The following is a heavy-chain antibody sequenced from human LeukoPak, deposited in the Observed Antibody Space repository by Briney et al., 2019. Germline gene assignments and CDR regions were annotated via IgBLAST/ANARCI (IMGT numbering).Heavy chain of an antibody. Sequence: SETLSLTCTVSGGSISSGGYYWSWIRQHPGKGLEWIGYIYYSGSTYYNPSLKSRVTISVDTSKNQFSLKLSSVTAADTAVYYCAREGWMNWFDPWGQGTLVTVSS. D-gene: IGHD2-2*03. V-gene: IGHV4-31*03. CDR3: AREGWMNWFDP. CDR2: IYYSGST. CDR1: GGSISSGGYY. J-gene: IGHJ5*02.